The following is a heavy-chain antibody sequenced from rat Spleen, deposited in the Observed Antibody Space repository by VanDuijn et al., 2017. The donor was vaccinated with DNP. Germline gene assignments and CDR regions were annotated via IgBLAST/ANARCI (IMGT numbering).Heavy chain of an antibody. CDR2: ITNSGGIT. CDR3: AAYYGDDPFDY. V-gene: IGHV5S13*01. J-gene: IGHJ2*01. CDR1: GFTFSNYG. D-gene: IGHD1-7*01. Sequence: EVRLVESGGGLVQPGRSLKLSCAASGFTFSNYGMAWVRQAPTKGLEWVASITNSGGITYYRDSVKGRFTISRDNAQRTLYLQMESLRSEDTATYYCAAYYGDDPFDYWGQGVMVTVSS.